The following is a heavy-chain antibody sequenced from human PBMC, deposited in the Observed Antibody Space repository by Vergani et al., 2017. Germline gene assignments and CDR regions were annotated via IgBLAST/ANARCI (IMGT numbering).Heavy chain of an antibody. CDR1: GFTFDTYT. J-gene: IGHJ1*01. V-gene: IGHV3-23*01. CDR3: TNASGLYYLHGEYFQY. D-gene: IGHD3-10*01. Sequence: EVQLLESGGGLVQPGGSRRLSCAGAGFTFDTYTMAYVRQAPGKGLEWVATISSGGGDRFYANSVKGRVTISRDNSKNTLFLQMKSLKDEDTAVYSFTNASGLYYLHGEYFQYWGRGTLVSVSS. CDR2: ISSGGGDR.